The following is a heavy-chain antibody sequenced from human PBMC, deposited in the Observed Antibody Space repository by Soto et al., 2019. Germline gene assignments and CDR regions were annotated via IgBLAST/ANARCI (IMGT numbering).Heavy chain of an antibody. CDR1: GYTFTGYY. Sequence: GASVKVSCKASGYTFTGYYMHWVRQAPGQGLEWMGWINPNSGGTNYAQKFQGRVTMTRDTSISTAYMELSRLRSDDTAVYYCARAAGDIVVVVGGSLDYWGQGTLVTVSS. CDR3: ARAAGDIVVVVGGSLDY. D-gene: IGHD2-15*01. CDR2: INPNSGGT. V-gene: IGHV1-2*02. J-gene: IGHJ4*02.